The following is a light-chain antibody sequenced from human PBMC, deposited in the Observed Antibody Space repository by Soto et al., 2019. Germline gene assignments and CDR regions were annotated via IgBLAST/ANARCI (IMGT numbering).Light chain of an antibody. J-gene: IGLJ3*02. CDR2: EDN. V-gene: IGLV6-57*04. CDR3: QSYDSIWV. Sequence: NFMLTQPHSESESPGKTVTISCTRSSGSIASNYVQWYQQRPGSAPTTVIYEDNQRPSGVPDRFSGSIDSSSNSASLTISGLKTEDEADYYCQSYDSIWVFGGGTKLTVL. CDR1: SGSIASNY.